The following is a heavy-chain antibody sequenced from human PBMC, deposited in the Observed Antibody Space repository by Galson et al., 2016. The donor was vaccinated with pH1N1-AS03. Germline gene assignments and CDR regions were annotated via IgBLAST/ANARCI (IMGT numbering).Heavy chain of an antibody. Sequence: SLRLSCAASGFTFSSYGMHWVRQAPGKGLEWLSFLPYDGSNKFYADSVKGRFTISRDNSKNTLYLQMNSLRAEDTAVYYCAKDKDSYYGPDYWGQGTLVTGSS. J-gene: IGHJ4*02. D-gene: IGHD1-26*01. CDR3: AKDKDSYYGPDY. CDR1: GFTFSSYG. CDR2: LPYDGSNK. V-gene: IGHV3-30*02.